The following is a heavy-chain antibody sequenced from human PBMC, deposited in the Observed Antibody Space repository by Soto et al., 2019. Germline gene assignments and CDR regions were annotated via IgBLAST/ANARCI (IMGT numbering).Heavy chain of an antibody. CDR3: GRASRYYLTYRMY. V-gene: IGHV1-18*01. J-gene: IGHJ4*02. CDR2: VSAYNGNT. CDR1: GYTFSNDA. Sequence: QVQLVQSGAEVKKPGASVKDSCKASGYTFSNDAITWVRQAPGQGLEWMGWVSAYNGNTNYAQNFKGRVTMPTETSTSTAYMEIRSLRYDDTAVYFCGRASRYYLTYRMYWGQGTLVTVSS. D-gene: IGHD3-10*01.